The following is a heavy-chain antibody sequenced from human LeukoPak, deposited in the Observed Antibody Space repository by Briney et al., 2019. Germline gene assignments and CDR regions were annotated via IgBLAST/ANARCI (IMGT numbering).Heavy chain of an antibody. CDR2: INHSGST. Sequence: KPSETLSLTCAVYGGSFSGYYWSWIRQPPGKGLEWIGEINHSGSTNYNPSLKSQVTISIDTSKNQFSLKLSSVTAADTAVYYCARGLSAVVYWGQGTLVTVSS. V-gene: IGHV4-34*01. J-gene: IGHJ4*02. D-gene: IGHD3-16*02. CDR1: GGSFSGYY. CDR3: ARGLSAVVY.